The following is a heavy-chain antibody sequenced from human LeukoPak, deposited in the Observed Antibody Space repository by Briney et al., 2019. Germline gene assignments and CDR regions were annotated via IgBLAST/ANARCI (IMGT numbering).Heavy chain of an antibody. V-gene: IGHV4-34*01. CDR3: ARGPDIVVVPAANNDAFDI. CDR1: GGSSSGYY. D-gene: IGHD2-2*01. Sequence: SETLSLTCAVYGGSSSGYYWSWIRQPPGKGLEWIGETNHSGSTNYNPSLKSRVTISVDTSKNQFSLKLSSVTAADTAVYYCARGPDIVVVPAANNDAFDIWGQGTMVTVSS. J-gene: IGHJ3*02. CDR2: TNHSGST.